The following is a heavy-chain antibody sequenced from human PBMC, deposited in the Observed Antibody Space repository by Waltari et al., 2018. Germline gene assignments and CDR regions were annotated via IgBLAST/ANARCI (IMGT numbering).Heavy chain of an antibody. J-gene: IGHJ4*02. D-gene: IGHD1-20*01. V-gene: IGHV4-59*01. CDR3: ARGMRYNWNYLDY. CDR1: GGSISSYY. Sequence: QIQLQESGPGLVKPSETLSLTCTVSGGSISSYYWSWIRQPPGKGLEWIGYIYYSGSTNYNPSLKSRVTMSVDTSKNQFSLKLNSVTAADTALYYCARGMRYNWNYLDYWGQGTLVTVSS. CDR2: IYYSGST.